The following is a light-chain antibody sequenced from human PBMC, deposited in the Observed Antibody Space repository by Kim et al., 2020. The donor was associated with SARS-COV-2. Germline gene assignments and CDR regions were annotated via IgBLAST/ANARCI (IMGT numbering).Light chain of an antibody. V-gene: IGLV1-40*01. J-gene: IGLJ3*02. CDR3: QSYDTSVSGWV. CDR2: GNI. CDR1: SSNIGAGYE. Sequence: QSVLTQPPSVSGAPGQRVTISCSGSSSNIGAGYETHWYQQLPGTAPKLLIFGNINRPSGVPDRFSGSKSGASASLAITGLQADDEGDYYCQSYDTSVSGWVFGGGTKLTV.